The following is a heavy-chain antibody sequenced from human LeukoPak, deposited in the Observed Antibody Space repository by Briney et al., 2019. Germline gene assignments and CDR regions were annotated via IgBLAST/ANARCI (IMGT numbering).Heavy chain of an antibody. CDR1: GFTFSSYA. V-gene: IGHV3-30-3*01. CDR3: ARDGDCSGGSCYGGWFDP. D-gene: IGHD2-15*01. J-gene: IGHJ5*02. Sequence: GRSLRLSCAASGFTFSSYAMHWVRQAPGKGLEWVAVISYDGSNKYYADSVKGRFTISRDNSKNTLYLQMNSLRAEDTAVYYCARDGDCSGGSCYGGWFDPWGQGTLVTVSS. CDR2: ISYDGSNK.